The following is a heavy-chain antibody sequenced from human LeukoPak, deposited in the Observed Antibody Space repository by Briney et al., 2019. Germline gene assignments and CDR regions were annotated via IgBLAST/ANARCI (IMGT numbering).Heavy chain of an antibody. Sequence: GASVKVSCKASGYTFTAYYLHWVRQAPGQGLEWMGWINPNSGATNYAQKFQGRVTMTRDTSISTAYMDVSRLRSDDTAVYYCARRGYYPSSTYSQDYGMDVWGQGTTVTVSS. CDR1: GYTFTAYY. D-gene: IGHD2-2*01. CDR2: INPNSGAT. J-gene: IGHJ6*02. CDR3: ARRGYYPSSTYSQDYGMDV. V-gene: IGHV1-2*02.